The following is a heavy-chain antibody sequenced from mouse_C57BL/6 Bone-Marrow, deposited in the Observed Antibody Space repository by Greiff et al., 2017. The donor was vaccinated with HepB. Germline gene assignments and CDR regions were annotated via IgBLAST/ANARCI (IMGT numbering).Heavy chain of an antibody. CDR2: ISSGGDYI. CDR3: TRVEVYDYDGFAC. V-gene: IGHV5-9-1*02. D-gene: IGHD2-4*01. Sequence: DVKLQESGEGLVKPGGSLKLSCAASGFTFSSYAMSWVRQTPEKRLEWVAYISSGGDYIYYADTVKGRFTISRDNARNTLYLQMSSLKSEDTAMYYCTRVEVYDYDGFACWGHGTLVTVSA. J-gene: IGHJ3*01. CDR1: GFTFSSYA.